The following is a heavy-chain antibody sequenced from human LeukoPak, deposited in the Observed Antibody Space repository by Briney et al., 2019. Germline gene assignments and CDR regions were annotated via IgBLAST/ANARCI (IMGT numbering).Heavy chain of an antibody. Sequence: ASVKVSCKASGGTFSSYAISWVRQAPGQGLEWMGWINPNSGGTNYAQKFQGRVTMTRDTSISTAYMELSRLRSDDTAVYYCARDRAPGNYVSFDYWGQGTLVTVSS. J-gene: IGHJ4*02. CDR1: GGTFSSYA. V-gene: IGHV1-2*02. CDR3: ARDRAPGNYVSFDY. D-gene: IGHD1-7*01. CDR2: INPNSGGT.